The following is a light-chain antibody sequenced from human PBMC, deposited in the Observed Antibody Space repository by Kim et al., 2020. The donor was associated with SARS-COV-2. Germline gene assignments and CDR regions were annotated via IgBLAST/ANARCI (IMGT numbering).Light chain of an antibody. V-gene: IGKV3-11*01. CDR1: QSISSY. J-gene: IGKJ3*01. CDR3: QQRSTGS. Sequence: LSLSPGERATLSCRASQSISSYLAWYQQKPGQAPRLLIYDASNRATGIPARFSGSGSGTDFTLTISSLEPEDFAVYYCQQRSTGSFGPGTKVDIK. CDR2: DAS.